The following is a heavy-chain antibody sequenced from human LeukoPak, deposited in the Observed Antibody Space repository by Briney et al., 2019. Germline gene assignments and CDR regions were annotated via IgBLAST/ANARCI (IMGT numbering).Heavy chain of an antibody. D-gene: IGHD3-16*01. Sequence: PGGSLRLSCAASGFTFSSYSMNWVRQAPGKGLEWVSSIINSSSYIYYADSVKGRCIIARYNSKNSLYLQMNNLRAGDTAVFYCAREGFTLGDFFDFWGEGTLVRVFS. CDR3: AREGFTLGDFFDF. CDR2: IINSSSYI. CDR1: GFTFSSYS. V-gene: IGHV3-21*01. J-gene: IGHJ4*02.